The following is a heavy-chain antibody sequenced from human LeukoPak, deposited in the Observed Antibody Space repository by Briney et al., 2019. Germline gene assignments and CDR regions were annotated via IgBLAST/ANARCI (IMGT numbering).Heavy chain of an antibody. Sequence: GGSLRLSCAASGFTFSSYALSWVRQAPGKGLEGVGFISGSGGSTYYADSVKGRFTIARDNSKHTLYLQMNSLRAEDTAVYSCAKAAIAAAGPYYFDYWGQGTLVTVSP. D-gene: IGHD6-13*01. CDR3: AKAAIAAAGPYYFDY. CDR2: ISGSGGST. CDR1: GFTFSSYA. V-gene: IGHV3-23*01. J-gene: IGHJ4*02.